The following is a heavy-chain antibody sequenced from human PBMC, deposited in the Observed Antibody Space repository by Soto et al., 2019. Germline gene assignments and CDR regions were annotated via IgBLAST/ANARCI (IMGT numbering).Heavy chain of an antibody. Sequence: QVQLVESGGGVVQPGRSLRLSCAASGFTFSSYGMHWVRQAPGKGLEWVAVIWYDGSNKYYADSVKGRFTISRDNSKNTLYLQMNSLRAEDTAVYYCARDPNSGHYQDAFDIWGQGTMVTVSS. CDR2: IWYDGSNK. D-gene: IGHD6-19*01. CDR3: ARDPNSGHYQDAFDI. J-gene: IGHJ3*02. V-gene: IGHV3-33*01. CDR1: GFTFSSYG.